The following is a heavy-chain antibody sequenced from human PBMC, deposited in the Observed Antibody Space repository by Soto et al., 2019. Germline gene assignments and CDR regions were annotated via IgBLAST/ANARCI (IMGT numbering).Heavy chain of an antibody. Sequence: EVQLVQAGAEVKKPGESLKISCKGSGNSFTSYWIGWVRQLPGKGLDWMGIIYPGDSDTKNSPSVQGQVTSSADKSIRTAYLQWIRPKASDTAMYYCARRPDYSTSSGVAYYYMDVWGKGTTFTVFS. V-gene: IGHV5-51*03. J-gene: IGHJ6*03. D-gene: IGHD6-6*01. CDR3: ARRPDYSTSSGVAYYYMDV. CDR2: IYPGDSDT. CDR1: GNSFTSYW.